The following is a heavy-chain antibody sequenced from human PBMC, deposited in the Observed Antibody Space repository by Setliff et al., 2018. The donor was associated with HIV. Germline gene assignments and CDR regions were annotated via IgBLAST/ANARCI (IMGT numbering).Heavy chain of an antibody. Sequence: PSETLSLTCTVSGGSISTSTYYWGWIRQPPGKGLEWIGSIYYSGSTYYNSSLQSRVTISVDTSKHQFSLKVNSVTAADTAVYYCARHPPNLDWLDPWGQGTLVTVSS. CDR2: IYYSGST. CDR3: ARHPPNLDWLDP. CDR1: GGSISTSTYY. J-gene: IGHJ5*02. V-gene: IGHV4-39*01.